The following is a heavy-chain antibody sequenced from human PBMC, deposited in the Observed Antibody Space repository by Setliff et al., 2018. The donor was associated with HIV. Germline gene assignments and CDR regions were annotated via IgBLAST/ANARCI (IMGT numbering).Heavy chain of an antibody. Sequence: NPGGSLRLSCAASGFTFSSYSMNWVRQVPGKGLEWVSSISSSSSYIYYPDSVKGRFTTSRDNARNSLYLEMNSLRADDTAVYYCARDFCGSSCSSGYGYFDHWGQGTLVTVSS. J-gene: IGHJ4*02. CDR1: GFTFSSYS. CDR3: ARDFCGSSCSSGYGYFDH. CDR2: ISSSSSYI. V-gene: IGHV3-21*01. D-gene: IGHD2-15*01.